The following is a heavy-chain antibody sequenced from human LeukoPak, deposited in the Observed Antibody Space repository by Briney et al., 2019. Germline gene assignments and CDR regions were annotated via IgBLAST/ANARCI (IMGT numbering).Heavy chain of an antibody. CDR2: INPNSGGT. Sequence: ASVKVSCKASGYTFTGYYMHWVRQAPGQGLEWMGWINPNSGGTNYAQKFQGWVTMTRDTSISTAYMELSRLRSDDTAVYYYARGGIYSSSWYGFTDAFDIWGQGTMVTVSS. D-gene: IGHD6-13*01. J-gene: IGHJ3*02. CDR3: ARGGIYSSSWYGFTDAFDI. CDR1: GYTFTGYY. V-gene: IGHV1-2*04.